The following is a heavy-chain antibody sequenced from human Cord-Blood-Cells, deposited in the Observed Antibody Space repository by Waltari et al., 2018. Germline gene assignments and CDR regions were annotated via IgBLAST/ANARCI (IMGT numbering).Heavy chain of an antibody. CDR3: ARARTRGIYDFWSGYYDY. CDR2: INPNSGGT. Sequence: QVQLVQSGAEVKKPGASVKVSCKASGYTFTGYYMHWVRQAPGQGLEWMGWINPNSGGTNYAQKFQGRVTMTRDTSISTAYMELSRLRSDDTAVYYCARARTRGIYDFWSGYYDYWGQGTLVTVSS. D-gene: IGHD3-3*01. J-gene: IGHJ4*02. V-gene: IGHV1-2*02. CDR1: GYTFTGYY.